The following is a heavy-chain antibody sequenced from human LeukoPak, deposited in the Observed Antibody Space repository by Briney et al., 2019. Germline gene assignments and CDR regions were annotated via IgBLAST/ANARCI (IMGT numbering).Heavy chain of an antibody. CDR1: GYTFTGYY. J-gene: IGHJ4*02. D-gene: IGHD2-15*01. CDR3: ARGLTVVAATPRY. CDR2: INPNSGGT. V-gene: IGHV1-2*02. Sequence: ASVKVSCKASGYTFTGYYMHWVRQAPGQGLEWIGWINPNSGGTNYAQKFQGRVTMTRDTSISTAYMELSRLRSDDTAVYYCARGLTVVAATPRYWGQGTLVTVSS.